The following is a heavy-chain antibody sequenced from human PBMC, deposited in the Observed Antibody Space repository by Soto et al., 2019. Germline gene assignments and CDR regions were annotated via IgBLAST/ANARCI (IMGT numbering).Heavy chain of an antibody. J-gene: IGHJ5*02. V-gene: IGHV4-39*01. CDR3: TRQLGRYNWFDP. CDR2: IYYSGST. Sequence: SGTLSLPCTVSGGSLSRSSFYWGWIPQPPGKGLEWIGSIYYSGSTYYNPSLKSRVTISVDTSKNQFSLKLSSVTAADTAVYYCTRQLGRYNWFDPWGQGTLVTVSS. CDR1: GGSLSRSSFY. D-gene: IGHD6-6*01.